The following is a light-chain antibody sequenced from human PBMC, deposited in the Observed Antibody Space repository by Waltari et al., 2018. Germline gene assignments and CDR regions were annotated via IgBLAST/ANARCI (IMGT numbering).Light chain of an antibody. Sequence: QSVLTQPPSASGTPGQRVTISCSGSSSTIGSNTVNWYQQLPGTAPKLLIYSNNQRPSGVPDRFSGSKSGTSASLAISGLQSEDEADYYCAAWDDSLNDVVFGGGTKLTVL. J-gene: IGLJ2*01. CDR1: SSTIGSNT. V-gene: IGLV1-44*01. CDR2: SNN. CDR3: AAWDDSLNDVV.